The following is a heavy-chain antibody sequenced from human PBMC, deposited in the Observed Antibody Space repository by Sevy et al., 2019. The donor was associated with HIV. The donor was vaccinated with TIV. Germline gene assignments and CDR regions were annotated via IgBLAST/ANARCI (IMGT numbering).Heavy chain of an antibody. V-gene: IGHV3-23*01. CDR2: ISGSGDNT. D-gene: IGHD3-22*01. Sequence: GGSLRLSCAASGFTFSSYATSWVRQAPGKGLEWVSTISGSGDNTFYADSAKGRFTISRDNSKNTLYLQMNSLRAEDTAVYYCARDSFHYYDSSGYYLSYYYYYMDVWGKGTTVTVSS. CDR3: ARDSFHYYDSSGYYLSYYYYYMDV. J-gene: IGHJ6*03. CDR1: GFTFSSYA.